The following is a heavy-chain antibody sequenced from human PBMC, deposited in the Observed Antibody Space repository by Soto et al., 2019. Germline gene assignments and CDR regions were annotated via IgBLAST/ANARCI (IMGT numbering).Heavy chain of an antibody. CDR1: GGSISSYY. V-gene: IGHV4-59*01. CDR2: IYYSGST. D-gene: IGHD3-16*01. Sequence: PSETLSLTCTVSGGSISSYYWSWIRQPPGKGLEWIGYIYYSGSTNYNPSLKSRVTISVDTSKNQFSLKLSSVAAADTAVYYRARGGGDAFDIWGQGTMVTVSS. J-gene: IGHJ3*02. CDR3: ARGGGDAFDI.